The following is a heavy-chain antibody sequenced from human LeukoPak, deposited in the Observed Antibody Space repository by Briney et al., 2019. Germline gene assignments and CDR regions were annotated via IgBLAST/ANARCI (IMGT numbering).Heavy chain of an antibody. CDR2: ISAYNGNT. CDR3: ARDANMYSSSSADY. J-gene: IGHJ4*02. Sequence: ASVKVSCKASGYTFTSYGISWVRQAPGQGLEWMGWISAYNGNTNYAQKLQGRVTMTTDTSASAAYMELRSLRSDDTAVYYCARDANMYSSSSADYWGQGTLVTVSS. D-gene: IGHD6-6*01. V-gene: IGHV1-18*01. CDR1: GYTFTSYG.